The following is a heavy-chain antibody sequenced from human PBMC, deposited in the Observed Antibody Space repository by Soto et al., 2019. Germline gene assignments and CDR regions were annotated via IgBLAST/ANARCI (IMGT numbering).Heavy chain of an antibody. CDR1: GGSFSGYY. CDR3: ARSSGWRTDY. V-gene: IGHV4-34*01. D-gene: IGHD6-19*01. Sequence: PSETLSLTCAVYGGSFSGYYWSWIRQPPGKGLEWIGEINHSGSTNYNPSLKSRVTISVDTSKNQFSLKLCSVTAADTAVYYCARSSGWRTDYWGQGTLVTVSS. CDR2: INHSGST. J-gene: IGHJ4*02.